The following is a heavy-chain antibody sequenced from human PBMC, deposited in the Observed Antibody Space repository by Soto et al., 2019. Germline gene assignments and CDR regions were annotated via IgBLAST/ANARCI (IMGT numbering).Heavy chain of an antibody. Sequence: GASVKVSCKASGGTFSSYAISWVRQAPGQGLEWMGGIIPIFGTANYAQKFQGRVTITADESTSTAYMELSSLRSEDTAVYYCARTYCSSTSCYKGYYYYYGMDVWGQGTTVTVSS. J-gene: IGHJ6*02. CDR2: IIPIFGTA. D-gene: IGHD2-2*02. CDR1: GGTFSSYA. CDR3: ARTYCSSTSCYKGYYYYYGMDV. V-gene: IGHV1-69*13.